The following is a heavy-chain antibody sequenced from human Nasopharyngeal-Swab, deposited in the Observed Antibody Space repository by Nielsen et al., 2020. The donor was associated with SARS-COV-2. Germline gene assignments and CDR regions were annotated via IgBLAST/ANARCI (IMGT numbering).Heavy chain of an antibody. V-gene: IGHV3-69-1*01. Sequence: WIRQPPGKGLEWVSSISSSSYIYYADSVKGRFTISRDNAKNSLYLQMNSLRAEDTAVYYCARAGLRYDAFDIWGQGTMVTVSS. CDR3: ARAGLRYDAFDI. J-gene: IGHJ3*02. D-gene: IGHD3-9*01. CDR2: ISSSSYI.